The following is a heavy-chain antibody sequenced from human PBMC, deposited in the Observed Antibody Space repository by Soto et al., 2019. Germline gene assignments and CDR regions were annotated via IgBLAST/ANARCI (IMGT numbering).Heavy chain of an antibody. V-gene: IGHV4-31*03. CDR3: ARYRVSGSWSKFDY. D-gene: IGHD6-13*01. CDR2: IYYNGST. J-gene: IGHJ4*02. CDR1: GLTISSASYY. Sequence: QVLLQESGPRLMKASETLTLTCTVSGLTISSASYYWSWIRQRPGKGLEWVGNIYYNGSTYYSPSLKSRVTLWLDTSKNQFSLRLTSVTAADTAVYYSARYRVSGSWSKFDYWGQGTLVTVSS.